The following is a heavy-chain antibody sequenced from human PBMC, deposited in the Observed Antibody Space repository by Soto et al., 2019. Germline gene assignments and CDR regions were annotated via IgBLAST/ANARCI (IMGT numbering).Heavy chain of an antibody. D-gene: IGHD3-3*01. V-gene: IGHV4-34*01. CDR2: INHSGST. Sequence: SETLSLTCAVYGGSFSGYYWSWIRQPPGKGLEWIGEINHSGSTNYNPSLKSRVTISVDTSKNQFSLKLSSVTAADTAVYYCASRVVPNENYYFDYWGQGTLVTVSS. CDR3: ASRVVPNENYYFDY. J-gene: IGHJ4*02. CDR1: GGSFSGYY.